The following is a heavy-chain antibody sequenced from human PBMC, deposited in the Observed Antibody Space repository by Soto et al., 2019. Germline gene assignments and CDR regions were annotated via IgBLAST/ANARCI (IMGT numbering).Heavy chain of an antibody. D-gene: IGHD6-13*01. J-gene: IGHJ4*02. CDR2: ISRSGDAT. CDR1: RFTFRDYG. V-gene: IGHV3-23*01. CDR3: VKAGVSSWYLDHFDS. Sequence: EVRLLESGGGLVQPGGSLKLSCAASRFTFRDYGMSWVRQAPGKGLEWVSAISRSGDATYYADSVKGRCTISRENSMNTLYLQMSSLRAEDTAIYYCVKAGVSSWYLDHFDSWGQGTLVTVSP.